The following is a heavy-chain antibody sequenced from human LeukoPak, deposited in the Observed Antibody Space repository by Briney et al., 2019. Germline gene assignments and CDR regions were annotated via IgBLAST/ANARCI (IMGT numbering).Heavy chain of an antibody. CDR1: GGSISSGGHY. V-gene: IGHV4-31*11. Sequence: SQTLSLTCAVSGGSISSGGHYWSWIRQHPGKGLEWIGYIYYSGSTYYNPSLKSRVTISVDTSKNQFSLELSSVTAADTAVYYCARDRNSYGLIDYWGQGTRVTVSS. J-gene: IGHJ4*02. CDR3: ARDRNSYGLIDY. CDR2: IYYSGST. D-gene: IGHD5-18*01.